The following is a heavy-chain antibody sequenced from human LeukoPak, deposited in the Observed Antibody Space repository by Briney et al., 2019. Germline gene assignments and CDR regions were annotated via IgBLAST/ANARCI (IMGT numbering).Heavy chain of an antibody. J-gene: IGHJ4*02. Sequence: SETLSLTCAVYGGSFSGYYWSWIRQPPGKGLEWIGYIYYSGSTNYNPSLKSRVTISVDTSKNQFSLKLSSVTAADTAVYYCAREAPYYYDSSGYYSVGYFDYWGQGTLVTVSS. CDR2: IYYSGST. V-gene: IGHV4-59*01. CDR3: AREAPYYYDSSGYYSVGYFDY. D-gene: IGHD3-22*01. CDR1: GGSFSGYY.